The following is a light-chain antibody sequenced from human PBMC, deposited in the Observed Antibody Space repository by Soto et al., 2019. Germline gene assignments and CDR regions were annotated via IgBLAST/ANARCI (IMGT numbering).Light chain of an antibody. CDR2: LGS. Sequence: IVMTQSPLSLPVTPGEPASISCRSSQSLLHSNGYNYLDWYLQKPGQSPQVLIYLGSNRASGVADRFSGSASGTDFTLKISRVEAGDVGVYYCMQALQTPWTFGQGTKVDIK. CDR3: MQALQTPWT. CDR1: QSLLHSNGYNY. J-gene: IGKJ1*01. V-gene: IGKV2-28*01.